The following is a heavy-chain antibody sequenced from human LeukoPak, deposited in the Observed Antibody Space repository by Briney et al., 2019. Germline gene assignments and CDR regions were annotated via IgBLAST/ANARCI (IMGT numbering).Heavy chain of an antibody. CDR3: ACVTPDY. V-gene: IGHV3-7*01. Sequence: GGSLRLSCAASGFTFSSYWMSWVRQAPGKGLEWVANIKQDGSEEYYLDSVKGRFTISRDNAKNSVYLQMNSLRVEDTAVYYCACVTPDYWGQRTLVTVSS. CDR2: IKQDGSEE. CDR1: GFTFSSYW. D-gene: IGHD5/OR15-5a*01. J-gene: IGHJ4*02.